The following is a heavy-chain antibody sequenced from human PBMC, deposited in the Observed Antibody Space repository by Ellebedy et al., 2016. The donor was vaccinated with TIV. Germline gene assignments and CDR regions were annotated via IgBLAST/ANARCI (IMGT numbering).Heavy chain of an antibody. CDR3: SRGIAAVMY. CDR2: IKQGGSEQ. Sequence: PGGSLRLSFAASGFTFSSYWMSWVRQAPGKGLEWVANIKQGGSEQYYVDSVKGRFTISRDNAKNSLYLQLNSLRAEDTAVYYCSRGIAAVMYWGQGTLVTVSS. D-gene: IGHD6-13*01. V-gene: IGHV3-7*01. J-gene: IGHJ4*02. CDR1: GFTFSSYW.